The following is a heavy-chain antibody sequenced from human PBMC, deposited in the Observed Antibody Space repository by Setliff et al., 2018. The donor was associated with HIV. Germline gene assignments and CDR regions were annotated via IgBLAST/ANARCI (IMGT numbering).Heavy chain of an antibody. D-gene: IGHD3-22*01. CDR1: GFIVSSNY. J-gene: IGHJ6*02. CDR2: FYSNGNT. CDR3: ARDDYDRSGHYPYYGMDV. Sequence: GGSLRLSCAASGFIVSSNYINWVRQAPGKGLEWVSVFYSNGNTYYADPVKGRFTISRDNSKNTVYLQMNSLRAEDTAVYYCARDDYDRSGHYPYYGMDVWGQGTTVTVSS. V-gene: IGHV3-53*01.